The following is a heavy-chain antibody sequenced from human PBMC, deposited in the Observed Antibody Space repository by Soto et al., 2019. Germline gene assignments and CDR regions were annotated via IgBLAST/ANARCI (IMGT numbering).Heavy chain of an antibody. CDR3: ARDQPMADSPDAFDI. V-gene: IGHV4-31*03. CDR1: GGSISGGAYY. Sequence: PSETLSLTCTVSGGSISGGAYYWSWIRQHPGKGLEWIGYIFYTGSTFYNPSLKSRVAISVDKSKNQFSLKLSSVTAADTAVYYCARDQPMADSPDAFDIWGQGTMVTVSS. D-gene: IGHD3-10*01. J-gene: IGHJ3*02. CDR2: IFYTGST.